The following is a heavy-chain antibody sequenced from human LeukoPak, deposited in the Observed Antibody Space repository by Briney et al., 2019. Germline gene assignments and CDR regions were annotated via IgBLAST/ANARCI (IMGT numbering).Heavy chain of an antibody. V-gene: IGHV3-11*04. CDR1: GFTFSDYY. Sequence: GGSLRLSCAASGFTFSDYYMSWIRQAPGKGLEWVSYISSSGSTIYYADSVKGRFTISRDNAKNSLYLQMNSLRAEDTAVYYCASDKSSGSSLYYYYMDVWGKGTTVTVSS. CDR2: ISSSGSTI. J-gene: IGHJ6*03. CDR3: ASDKSSGSSLYYYYMDV. D-gene: IGHD3-10*01.